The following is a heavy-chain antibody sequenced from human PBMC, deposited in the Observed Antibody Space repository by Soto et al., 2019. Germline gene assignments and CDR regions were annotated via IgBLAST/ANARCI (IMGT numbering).Heavy chain of an antibody. J-gene: IGHJ6*02. CDR2: IYYSGST. CDR3: ARGVGVGAYYYYYGMDV. V-gene: IGHV4-30-4*01. D-gene: IGHD1-26*01. CDR1: GGSISSGDYY. Sequence: SETLSLTCTVSGGSISSGDYYWSWIRQPPGKGLEWIGHIYYSGSTYYNPSLKSRVTISVDTSKNQFSLKLSSVTAADTAVYYCARGVGVGAYYYYYGMDVWGQGTTVTVSS.